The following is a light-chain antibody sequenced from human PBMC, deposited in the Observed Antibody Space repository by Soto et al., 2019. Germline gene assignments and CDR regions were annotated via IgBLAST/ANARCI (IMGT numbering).Light chain of an antibody. V-gene: IGLV2-14*03. Sequence: QSALTQPASVSGSPGQSITIACTGSGSDVGDHNSDSWYQKQPGTAPKLMLYDVSTRPSRVSYRFSGSKSGNTASLTISGLQADDEAEYYCSSYVSNSHVVFGGGTKVTVL. CDR1: GSDVGDHNS. CDR3: SSYVSNSHVV. CDR2: DVS. J-gene: IGLJ2*01.